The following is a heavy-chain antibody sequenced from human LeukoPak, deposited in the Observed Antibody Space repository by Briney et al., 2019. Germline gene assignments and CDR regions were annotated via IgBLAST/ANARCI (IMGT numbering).Heavy chain of an antibody. V-gene: IGHV4-59*01. J-gene: IGHJ6*02. CDR1: GGSISSYY. Sequence: SETLSLTCTVSGGSISSYYWSWIRQPPGKGLEWIGYIYYSGSTNYNPSLKSRVTISVDTSKNQFSLKLSSVTAADTAVYYCARDVSWNDVYYGMDVWGQGTTVTVSS. D-gene: IGHD1-1*01. CDR3: ARDVSWNDVYYGMDV. CDR2: IYYSGST.